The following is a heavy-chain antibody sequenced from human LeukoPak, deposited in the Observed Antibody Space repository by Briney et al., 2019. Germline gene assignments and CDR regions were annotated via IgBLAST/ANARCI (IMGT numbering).Heavy chain of an antibody. J-gene: IGHJ6*02. CDR1: GGSISSYY. V-gene: IGHV4-59*12. CDR3: ARVPRYCSSTSCYYYYGMDV. D-gene: IGHD2-2*01. Sequence: SETLSLTCTVSGGSISSYYWSWIRQPPGKGLEWIGYIYYSGSTNYNPSLKSRVTISVDTSKNQFSLKLSSVTAADTAVYYCARVPRYCSSTSCYYYYGMDVWGQGTTVTVSS. CDR2: IYYSGST.